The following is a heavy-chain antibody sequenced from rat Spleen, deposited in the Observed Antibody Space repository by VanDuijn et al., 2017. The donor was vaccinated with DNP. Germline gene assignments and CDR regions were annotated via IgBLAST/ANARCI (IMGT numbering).Heavy chain of an antibody. CDR1: GFTFSNYG. J-gene: IGHJ4*01. V-gene: IGHV5-27*01. D-gene: IGHD1-4*01. CDR2: ITNSGGST. Sequence: EVQLVESGGGLVQPGRSMKLSCAASGFTFSNYGMAWVRQAPTKGLEWVASITNSGGSTYYRDSVKGRITISRDNAKSTLYLQMDSLRSEDTATYYCTTGAGSPWGQGTSVTVS. CDR3: TTGAGSP.